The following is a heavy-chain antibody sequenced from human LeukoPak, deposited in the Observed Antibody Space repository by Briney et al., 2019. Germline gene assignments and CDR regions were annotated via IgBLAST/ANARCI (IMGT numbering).Heavy chain of an antibody. D-gene: IGHD3-10*01. Sequence: GGSLRLSCVASGFTFSSYGMHWVRQAPGKGLEWVAFIRYDGSNKYYADSVKGRFTISRDNSKNTLYLQMNSLRAEDTAVYYCAKDPSTSVYGSGSYYKAHFDYWGQGTLVTVSS. V-gene: IGHV3-30*02. CDR3: AKDPSTSVYGSGSYYKAHFDY. CDR2: IRYDGSNK. CDR1: GFTFSSYG. J-gene: IGHJ4*02.